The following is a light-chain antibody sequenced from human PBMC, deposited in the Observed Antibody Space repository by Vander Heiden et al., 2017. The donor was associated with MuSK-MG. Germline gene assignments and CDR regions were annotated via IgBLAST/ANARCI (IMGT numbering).Light chain of an antibody. CDR1: YIGDNT. Sequence: YSLTPPPPVSVATGQTARITCEGKYIGDNTVHWYQQKSGQAPLVVGYDDSDRPSGIPERFSGSNSGSTATLIISRVEAGDEADYYCQVWDTSSDQVIFGGGTKLTVL. CDR2: DDS. CDR3: QVWDTSSDQVI. J-gene: IGLJ2*01. V-gene: IGLV3-21*02.